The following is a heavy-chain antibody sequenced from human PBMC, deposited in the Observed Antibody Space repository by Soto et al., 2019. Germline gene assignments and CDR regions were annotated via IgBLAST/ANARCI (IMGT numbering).Heavy chain of an antibody. Sequence: EVQLLESGGGLVQPGGSLRLSCAVSGFTFRTYAMRWVRQAPGKGLEWVSGISYSGGTTSYADSVKGRLTISRDNSKNPLYLQMNTLRAADTAVYYCAKDLAGVITTSFDCWGQGTLVTVSS. D-gene: IGHD3-22*01. CDR1: GFTFRTYA. CDR2: ISYSGGTT. J-gene: IGHJ4*02. V-gene: IGHV3-23*01. CDR3: AKDLAGVITTSFDC.